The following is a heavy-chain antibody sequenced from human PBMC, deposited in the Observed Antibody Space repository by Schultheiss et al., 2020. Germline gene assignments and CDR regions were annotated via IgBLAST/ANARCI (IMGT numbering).Heavy chain of an antibody. CDR2: IYHSGST. Sequence: SATLSLTCAVSGGSISSSNWWSWVRQPPGKGLEWIGEIYHSGSTNHNPSLKSRVTISIDTSNKHFSLKLTSVTAADTAVYYCARGRKGGYGMDVWGQGTTVTVSS. CDR1: GGSISSSNW. J-gene: IGHJ6*02. CDR3: ARGRKGGYGMDV. V-gene: IGHV4-4*02.